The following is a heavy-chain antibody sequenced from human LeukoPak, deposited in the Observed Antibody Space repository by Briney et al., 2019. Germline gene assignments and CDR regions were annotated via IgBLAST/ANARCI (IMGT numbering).Heavy chain of an antibody. V-gene: IGHV4-38-2*02. CDR3: ARDPSGTAAAVGDY. CDR2: MHHGGST. CDR1: GFSISSGYY. D-gene: IGHD6-13*01. Sequence: SETLSLTCVVSGFSISSGYYWGWIRQPPGKGLEWIGSMHHGGSTVYNPSLKSRVTISLDTSKNHFSLKMTSVTAADTAVYYCARDPSGTAAAVGDYWGQGTLVTVSS. J-gene: IGHJ4*02.